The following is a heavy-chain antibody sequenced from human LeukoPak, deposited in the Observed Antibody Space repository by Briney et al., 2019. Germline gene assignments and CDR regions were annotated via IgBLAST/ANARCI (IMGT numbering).Heavy chain of an antibody. CDR2: INHSGST. D-gene: IGHD6-13*01. CDR1: GGSFSGYY. CDR3: ARGLSSSWPYYYYYGMDV. Sequence: PSETLSLTCAAYGGSFSGYYWSWIRQPPGKGLEWIGEINHSGSTNYNPSLKSQVTISVDTSKNQFSLKLSSVTAADTAVYYCARGLSSSWPYYYYYGMDVWGQGTTVTVSS. J-gene: IGHJ6*02. V-gene: IGHV4-34*01.